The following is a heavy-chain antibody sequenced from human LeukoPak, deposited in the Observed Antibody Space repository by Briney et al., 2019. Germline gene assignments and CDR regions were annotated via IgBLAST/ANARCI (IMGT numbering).Heavy chain of an antibody. J-gene: IGHJ4*02. CDR3: ARTSSGSYGSRVY. CDR2: IYSGGST. Sequence: PGGSLRLSCAASGFTVSSNYMSWVRQAPGKGLEWVSVIYSGGSTYYADSVKGRFTISRDNSKNTLYLQMNSLRAEDTAVYYCARTSSGSYGSRVYWGQGTLVTVSS. CDR1: GFTVSSNY. V-gene: IGHV3-66*01. D-gene: IGHD1-26*01.